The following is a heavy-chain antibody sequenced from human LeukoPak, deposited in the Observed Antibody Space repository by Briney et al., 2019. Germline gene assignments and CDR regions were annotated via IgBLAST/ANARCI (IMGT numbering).Heavy chain of an antibody. J-gene: IGHJ4*02. CDR3: ARDGRDCSGGSCFD. V-gene: IGHV4-4*07. CDR2: IYSSGTT. Sequence: SETLSLTCTVSGASISRYYWSWIRQPAGKGLEWIGRIYSSGTTNYNPSLKSRVTMSVDTSKNQLSLRLSSVTAADTAVYYCARDGRDCSGGSCFDWGQGTLVTVSS. CDR1: GASISRYY. D-gene: IGHD2-15*01.